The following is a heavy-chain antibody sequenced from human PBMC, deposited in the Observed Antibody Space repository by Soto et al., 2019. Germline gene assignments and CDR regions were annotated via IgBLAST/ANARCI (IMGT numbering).Heavy chain of an antibody. CDR3: ARSPRAYCTNGVCYTAFDL. Sequence: SETLSLTCTVSGGSISSGDYYWSWIRQPPGKGLEWIGYIYYSGSTYYNPSLKSRVTISVDTSKNQFSLKLSSVTAADTAVYYCARSPRAYCTNGVCYTAFDLWDRGTLVTVSS. CDR2: IYYSGST. V-gene: IGHV4-30-4*01. D-gene: IGHD2-8*01. CDR1: GGSISSGDYY. J-gene: IGHJ2*01.